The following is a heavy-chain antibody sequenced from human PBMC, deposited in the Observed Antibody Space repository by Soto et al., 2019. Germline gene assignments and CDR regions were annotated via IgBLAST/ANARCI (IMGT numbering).Heavy chain of an antibody. CDR1: GGSISSSSYY. D-gene: IGHD1-26*01. Sequence: QLQLQESGPGLVQPSEHLSLTCTVSGGSISSSSYYWGWIRQPPGKGLEWIGGGYYSGRTYYNPSHNSRFTIPVDTSKNQCSLKRSSVPAADTAVYYCARHTSGSYSDAFDIWGQGTMVTVSS. V-gene: IGHV4-39*01. CDR2: GYYSGRT. CDR3: ARHTSGSYSDAFDI. J-gene: IGHJ3*02.